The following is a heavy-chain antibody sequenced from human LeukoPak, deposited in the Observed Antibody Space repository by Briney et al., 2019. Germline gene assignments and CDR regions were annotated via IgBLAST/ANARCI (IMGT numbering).Heavy chain of an antibody. CDR3: ARGAGYSRGNFDY. V-gene: IGHV7-4-1*02. CDR2: INTNTGNP. Sequence: ASVKVSCKASGYTFTGYYMHWVRQAPGQGLEWMGWINTNTGNPTFAQGFTGRFVFSLDTSVRTAYLQISSLRAEDTAVYYCARGAGYSRGNFDYWGQGTLVTVSS. CDR1: GYTFTGYY. D-gene: IGHD3-9*01. J-gene: IGHJ4*02.